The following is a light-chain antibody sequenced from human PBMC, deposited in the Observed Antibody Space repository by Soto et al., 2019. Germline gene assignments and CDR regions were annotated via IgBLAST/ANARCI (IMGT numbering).Light chain of an antibody. J-gene: IGKJ4*01. V-gene: IGKV3-20*01. CDR3: QQYSSSPLT. CDR1: QSVRSSH. CDR2: GAS. Sequence: EIVLTQSPGTLSLSPGERATLSCRTSQSVRSSHLAWYQQKPGQAPRLLIYGASNRATGIPDRFSGSGSGTDFTLTISRLEPEDFAVYHCQQYSSSPLTFGGGTKVDIK.